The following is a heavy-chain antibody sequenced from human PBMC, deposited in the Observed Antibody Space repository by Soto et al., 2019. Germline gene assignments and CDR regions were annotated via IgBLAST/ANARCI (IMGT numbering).Heavy chain of an antibody. V-gene: IGHV1-58*02. D-gene: IGHD2-15*01. CDR1: GSGFISCG. CDR2: IVVASGQT. CDR3: SADRPDIGGGWWV. Sequence: SVKVSCKASGSGFISCGIQWVRRAHGQRLEWIGWIVVASGQTNYAQNFRGRVAITRDTSTATAYIELTSLTSEDTAVYFCSADRPDIGGGWWVWGQGTTVTVSS. J-gene: IGHJ6*02.